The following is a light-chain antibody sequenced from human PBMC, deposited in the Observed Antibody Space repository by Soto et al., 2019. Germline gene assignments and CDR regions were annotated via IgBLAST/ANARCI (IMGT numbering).Light chain of an antibody. V-gene: IGLV7-46*01. CDR3: PLSYSGVGV. CDR2: DTS. J-gene: IGLJ3*02. Sequence: QAVVTQEPSLTVSPGGTVTLTCGSSTGTVTSGHYPYWFQQKPGQAPRTLIYDTSNRHSWAPARFSGSLLGGKAALTLSGALPEDDSDYYCPLSYSGVGVFGGGTKVTVL. CDR1: TGTVTSGHY.